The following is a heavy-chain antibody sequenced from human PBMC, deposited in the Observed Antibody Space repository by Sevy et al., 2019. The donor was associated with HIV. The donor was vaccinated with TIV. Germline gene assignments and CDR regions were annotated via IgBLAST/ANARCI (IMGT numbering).Heavy chain of an antibody. Sequence: SQTLSLTCAISGDSVSSNSAAWNWIRQSPSRGLEWLGRTYYRSKWYNDYAVSVKSRITINPDTSKNQFSLQLNSVTPEDTAVYYCERAGDYVWGSYRFDAFDIWGQGTMVTVSS. CDR1: GDSVSSNSAA. V-gene: IGHV6-1*01. CDR3: ERAGDYVWGSYRFDAFDI. J-gene: IGHJ3*02. D-gene: IGHD3-16*02. CDR2: TYYRSKWYN.